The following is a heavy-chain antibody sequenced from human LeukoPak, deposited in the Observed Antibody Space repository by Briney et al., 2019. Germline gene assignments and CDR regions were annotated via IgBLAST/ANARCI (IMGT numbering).Heavy chain of an antibody. V-gene: IGHV3-7*01. Sequence: GGSLRLSCAASGFTFSSYWMSWVRQAPGKGLEWVANIKQDGSEKYYVDSVKGRFTISRDNAKNSLYLQMNSLRAEDTAVYYCARALIAARPGEFRYYGMDVWGQGTTVTVSS. J-gene: IGHJ6*02. D-gene: IGHD6-6*01. CDR1: GFTFSSYW. CDR2: IKQDGSEK. CDR3: ARALIAARPGEFRYYGMDV.